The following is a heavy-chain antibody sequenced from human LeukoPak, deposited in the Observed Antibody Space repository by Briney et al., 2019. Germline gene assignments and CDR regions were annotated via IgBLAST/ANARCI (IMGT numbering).Heavy chain of an antibody. V-gene: IGHV4-4*07. CDR2: IHTSGST. Sequence: SETLSLTCTVSGGSSSSYYWSWIRQPAGKGLEWIGRIHTSGSTNYNPSLKSRVTISVDTSKNQFSLKLSSVTAADTAVYYCARGHSIVATDYWGQGTLVTVSS. J-gene: IGHJ4*02. CDR3: ARGHSIVATDY. D-gene: IGHD5-12*01. CDR1: GGSSSSYY.